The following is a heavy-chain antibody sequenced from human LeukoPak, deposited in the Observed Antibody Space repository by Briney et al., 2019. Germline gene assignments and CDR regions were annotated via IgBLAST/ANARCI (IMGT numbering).Heavy chain of an antibody. CDR3: ARVWSSRYYYYYMDV. CDR1: GGSISSSSYY. J-gene: IGHJ6*03. CDR2: IYYSGST. Sequence: SETLSLTCTVSGGSISSSSYYWGWIRQPPGKGLEWIGSIYYSGSTYYNPSLKSRVTISVDTSKNQFSLKLSSVTAADTAVYYCARVWSSRYYYYYMDVWGKGTTVTVSS. V-gene: IGHV4-39*07. D-gene: IGHD6-13*01.